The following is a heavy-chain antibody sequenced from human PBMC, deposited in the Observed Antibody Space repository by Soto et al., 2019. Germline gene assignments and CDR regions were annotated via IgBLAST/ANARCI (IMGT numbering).Heavy chain of an antibody. CDR2: INQYGSES. CDR3: ARDPLSRNWYDP. V-gene: IGHV3-7*01. CDR1: GFTFSNYW. Sequence: GGSLRLSCVASGFTFSNYWMAWVRQAPGKGLEWLANINQYGSESYYVGSVQGRFTISRDNAKNSLYLQMNNLRGEDTGVYYCARDPLSRNWYDPWGQGTLVTVSS. J-gene: IGHJ5*02.